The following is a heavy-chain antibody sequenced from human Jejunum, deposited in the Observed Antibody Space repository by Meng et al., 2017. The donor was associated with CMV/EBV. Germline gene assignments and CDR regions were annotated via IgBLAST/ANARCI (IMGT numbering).Heavy chain of an antibody. CDR3: ARDWGDVRGGFDF. CDR2: TYYRSKYYN. Sequence: QLHQSAPWLVKPSQTLSLACAISGVSVSSNSAAWNWIRQSPSRGLEWLGRTYYRSKYYNDYALSVKSRITINPDTSKNQFSLQLNSVTPEDTAIYYCARDWGDVRGGFDFWGQGTLVTVSS. J-gene: IGHJ4*02. V-gene: IGHV6-1*01. CDR1: GVSVSSNSAA. D-gene: IGHD3-10*02.